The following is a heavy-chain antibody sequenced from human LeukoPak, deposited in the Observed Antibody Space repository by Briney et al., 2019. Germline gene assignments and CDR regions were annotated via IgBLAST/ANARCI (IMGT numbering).Heavy chain of an antibody. CDR3: AKGMDLILLL. D-gene: IGHD2/OR15-2a*01. J-gene: IGHJ3*01. CDR2: ISGDGGGTT. V-gene: IGHV3-43*02. CDR1: GFTFDDYA. Sequence: AGSLRVSCAASGFTFDDYAIYWVRQAPGKGLEWVCLISGDGGGTTYYADSVKGRFTISRDNSKNSLYLEMNSLRTEDTALYYCAKGMDLILLLWGQGTRVPVSS.